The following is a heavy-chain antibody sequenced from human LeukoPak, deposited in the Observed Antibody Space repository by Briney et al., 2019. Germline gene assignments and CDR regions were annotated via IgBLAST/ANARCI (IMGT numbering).Heavy chain of an antibody. Sequence: APVKVSCKASGYTFTSYAMHWVRQAPGQRLEWMGWINAGNGNTKYSQKFQGRVTITRDTSASTAYMERSSLRSEDTAVYYCARALWFGELLTQDNWFDPWGQGTLVTVSS. J-gene: IGHJ5*02. CDR1: GYTFTSYA. CDR2: INAGNGNT. CDR3: ARALWFGELLTQDNWFDP. V-gene: IGHV1-3*01. D-gene: IGHD3-10*01.